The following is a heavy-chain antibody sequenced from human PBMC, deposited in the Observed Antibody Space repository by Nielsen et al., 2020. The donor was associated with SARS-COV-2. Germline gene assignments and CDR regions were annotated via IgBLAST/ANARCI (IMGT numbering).Heavy chain of an antibody. CDR3: ASEVGGSYRDFDY. J-gene: IGHJ4*02. CDR2: ISGGGST. CDR1: GFTFGDYA. V-gene: IGHV3-23*01. Sequence: GASLKISCTASGFTFGDYAMSWFRPAPGKGLEWVSGISGGGSTFYAESVRGRFTVSRENFRNTLYLEMNSLRVEDTALYYCASEVGGSYRDFDYWGQGILVTVSS. D-gene: IGHD3-16*02.